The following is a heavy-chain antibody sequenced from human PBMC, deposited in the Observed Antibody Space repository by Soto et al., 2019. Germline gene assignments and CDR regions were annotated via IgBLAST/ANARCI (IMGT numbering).Heavy chain of an antibody. J-gene: IGHJ3*02. CDR1: GFTFSSYS. V-gene: IGHV3-48*02. CDR3: WTTPAGSCTRLRLGELSTRASDAFDI. D-gene: IGHD3-16*02. CDR2: ISSSSSTI. Sequence: TGGSLRLSCAASGFTFSSYSMNWVRQAPGKGLEWVSYISSSSSTIYYADSVKGRFTISRDNATNSLYLQMNSLRDEDPAVYYRWTTPAGSCTRLRLGELSTRASDAFDIWGQGTMVTVSS.